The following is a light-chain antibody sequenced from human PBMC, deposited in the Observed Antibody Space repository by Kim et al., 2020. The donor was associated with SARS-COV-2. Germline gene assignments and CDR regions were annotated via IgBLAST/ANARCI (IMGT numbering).Light chain of an antibody. V-gene: IGLV2-8*01. CDR3: RSYEVNDRVV. CDR2: EVN. CDR1: SSDVGASDY. J-gene: IGLJ2*01. Sequence: QSVVTQPPSASGSPGQSVTISCTGTSSDVGASDYVSWYQQHPGKAPKVLIYEVNKRPSGVPDRFSGSKYGNTASLSVSGLQAEDEAYYCCRSYEVNDRVVFGGGTQLTVL.